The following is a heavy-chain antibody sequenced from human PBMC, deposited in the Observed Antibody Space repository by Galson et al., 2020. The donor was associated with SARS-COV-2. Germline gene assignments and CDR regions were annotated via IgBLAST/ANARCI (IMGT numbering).Heavy chain of an antibody. CDR2: IYYSGST. Sequence: ETSETLSLTCTVSGGSISSGGYYWSWIRQHPGKGLEWIGYIYYSGSTYYNPSLKSQVTISVDTSKNQFSLKLSSVTAADTAVYYCARAPITMIVVVDAFDIWGQGTMVTVSS. J-gene: IGHJ3*02. V-gene: IGHV4-31*01. D-gene: IGHD3-22*01. CDR1: GGSISSGGYY. CDR3: ARAPITMIVVVDAFDI.